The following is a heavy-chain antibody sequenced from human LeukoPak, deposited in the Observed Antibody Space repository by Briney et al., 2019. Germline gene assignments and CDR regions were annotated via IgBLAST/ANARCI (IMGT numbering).Heavy chain of an antibody. D-gene: IGHD1-1*01. CDR1: GYSISSGYY. Sequence: SETLSLTCTVSGYSISSGYYWGWIRQPPGKGLEWIGSIYHTGSAYSNPSLKSRVIISVDTSKNQFSLKLTSVTAADTAVYYCARPVPSRLGWFDPWGQGTLVTVSS. CDR2: IYHTGSA. CDR3: ARPVPSRLGWFDP. V-gene: IGHV4-38-2*02. J-gene: IGHJ5*02.